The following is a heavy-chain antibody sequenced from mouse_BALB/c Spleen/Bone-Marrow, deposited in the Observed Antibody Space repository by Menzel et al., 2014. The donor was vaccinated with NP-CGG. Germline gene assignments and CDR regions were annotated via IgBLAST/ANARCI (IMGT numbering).Heavy chain of an antibody. CDR3: ARELGRGFAY. CDR1: GYAFTNYW. CDR2: INPGSGGI. J-gene: IGHJ3*01. Sequence: VQGVESGVELVRPGTSVKVSCKASGYAFTNYWIEWVKRRPGQGLEWIGVINPGSGGINYNEKFKGKATLTADKSSNTAYMQLSSLTSDDSAVYFCARELGRGFAYWGQGTLVTVSA. D-gene: IGHD4-1*01. V-gene: IGHV1-54*01.